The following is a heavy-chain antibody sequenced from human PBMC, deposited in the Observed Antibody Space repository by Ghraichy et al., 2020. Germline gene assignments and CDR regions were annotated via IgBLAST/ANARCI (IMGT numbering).Heavy chain of an antibody. V-gene: IGHV3-48*02. Sequence: LTCVGSGFTFSSYSMNWVRQSPGKGLEWVSYITSSGRTIFYADSVRGRFTISRDNAQNSLYLQMNSLRDEDTAVYYCARGSKVVRFYYYDGMDVWGQGTTVTVSS. CDR1: GFTFSSYS. J-gene: IGHJ6*02. D-gene: IGHD4-23*01. CDR2: ITSSGRTI. CDR3: ARGSKVVRFYYYDGMDV.